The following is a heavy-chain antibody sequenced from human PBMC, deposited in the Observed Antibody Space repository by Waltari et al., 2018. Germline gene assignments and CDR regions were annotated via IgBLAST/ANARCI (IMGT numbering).Heavy chain of an antibody. J-gene: IGHJ1*01. D-gene: IGHD6-19*01. Sequence: QVQLQQWGAGLLRPSETLSLTCAVYGVSLSDYYCTCIRQPLGKGLEWIGENNLAEITYYNPSLEGRVSIVLDKSKNQFSLHLLSVTAADTALYYCVTGPRDKWVGRYSGEFFHHWGPGTLVTVSS. CDR3: VTGPRDKWVGRYSGEFFHH. CDR1: GVSLSDYY. CDR2: NNLAEIT. V-gene: IGHV4-34*02.